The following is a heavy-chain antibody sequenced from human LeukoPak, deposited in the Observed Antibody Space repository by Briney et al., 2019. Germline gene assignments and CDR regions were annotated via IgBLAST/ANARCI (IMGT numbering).Heavy chain of an antibody. D-gene: IGHD2-15*01. V-gene: IGHV1-18*01. CDR3: ARSPRYCSGGSCPPGYYYYGMDV. CDR1: GYTFTSYG. Sequence: ASVKVSCKASGYTFTSYGISWVRQAPGQGLEWMGWISAYNGNTNYAQKLRGRVTMTTDTSTSTAYMELRSLISDDTAVYYCARSPRYCSGGSCPPGYYYYGMDVWGQGTTVTVSS. J-gene: IGHJ6*02. CDR2: ISAYNGNT.